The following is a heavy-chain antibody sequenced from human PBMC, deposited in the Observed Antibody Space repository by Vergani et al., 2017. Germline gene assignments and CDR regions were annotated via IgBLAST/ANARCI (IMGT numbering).Heavy chain of an antibody. V-gene: IGHV2-26*01. J-gene: IGHJ4*02. D-gene: IGHD3-22*01. CDR2: IFSNDEK. CDR3: ARIPLAYYYDSSGYYYGNYYLDY. Sequence: QVTLKESGPVLVKPTETLTLTCTVSGFSLSNARMGVSWIRQPPGKALEWLAHIFSNDEKSYSTSLKSRLTISKDTSKSQVVLTMTNMDPVDTATYYCARIPLAYYYDSSGYYYGNYYLDYWDQGTLVTVSS. CDR1: GFSLSNARMG.